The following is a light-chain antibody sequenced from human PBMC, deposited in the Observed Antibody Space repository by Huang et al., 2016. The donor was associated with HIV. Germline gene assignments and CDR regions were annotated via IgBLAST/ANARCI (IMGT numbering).Light chain of an antibody. CDR2: DSS. Sequence: EVVMTQSPVTLSVSPGERATLSCRASQSVNNKLAWFQQKPGHAPRLLIHDSSIRATGIPDRFSGSGSGTEFTLTISSLQSEDFAVYYCQQYNNWPPWT. J-gene: IGKJ1*01. V-gene: IGKV3-15*01. CDR3: QQYNNWPPWT. CDR1: QSVNNK.